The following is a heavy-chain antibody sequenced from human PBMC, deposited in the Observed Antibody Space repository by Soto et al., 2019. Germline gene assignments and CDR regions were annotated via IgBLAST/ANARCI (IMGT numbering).Heavy chain of an antibody. CDR1: GGSISSYY. CDR3: PGSMITFGGVMAMPSS. CDR2: IYYSGST. D-gene: IGHD3-16*01. V-gene: IGHV4-59*01. J-gene: IGHJ5*02. Sequence: SETLSLTCTVSGGSISSYYWSWIRQPPGKGLEWIGYIYYSGSTNYNPSLKSRVTISVDTSKNQFSLKLSSVTAADTAVYYCPGSMITFGGVMAMPSSSGQGNLVTVSS.